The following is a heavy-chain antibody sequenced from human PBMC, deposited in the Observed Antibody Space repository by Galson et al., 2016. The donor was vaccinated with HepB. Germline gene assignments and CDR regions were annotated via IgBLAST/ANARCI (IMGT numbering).Heavy chain of an antibody. CDR1: GFTFNNAW. D-gene: IGHD1-26*01. CDR3: STSHCVSGFCFTYYYGMDV. J-gene: IGHJ6*02. Sequence: SLRLSCAASGFTFNNAWMNWARQAPGKGLEWVGHIKRKEDGGTADYAAPVKGRFTISRDDSKNTLYLQMHSLKTEDIAVYYCSTSHCVSGFCFTYYYGMDVWGQGTTVIVSS. CDR2: IKRKEDGGTA. V-gene: IGHV3-15*07.